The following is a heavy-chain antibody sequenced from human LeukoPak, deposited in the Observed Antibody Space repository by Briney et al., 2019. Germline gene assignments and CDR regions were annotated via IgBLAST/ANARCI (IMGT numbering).Heavy chain of an antibody. CDR2: IKQDGSEK. J-gene: IGHJ3*02. CDR3: AKDTRYCSSTSCYPEVPPFDAFDI. V-gene: IGHV3-7*03. CDR1: GFTFSSYW. D-gene: IGHD2-2*01. Sequence: GGSLRLSCAASGFTFSSYWMSWVRQAPGKGLEWVANIKQDGSEKYYVDSVKGRFTISRDNAKNSLYLQMNSLRAEDTALYYCAKDTRYCSSTSCYPEVPPFDAFDIWGQGTMVTVSS.